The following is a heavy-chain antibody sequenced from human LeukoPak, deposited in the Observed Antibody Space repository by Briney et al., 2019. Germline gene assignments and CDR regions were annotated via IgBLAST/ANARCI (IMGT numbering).Heavy chain of an antibody. J-gene: IGHJ6*02. CDR1: GYTFTSYY. V-gene: IGHV1-46*01. Sequence: GASVKVSCKASGYTFTSYYMDWVRQAPGQGLKWMGIINPSGGSTSYAQKFQGRVTMTRDTSTSTVYMELSSLRSEDTAVYYCASAGIAVAGNYYGMDVWGQGTTVTVSS. CDR2: INPSGGST. D-gene: IGHD6-19*01. CDR3: ASAGIAVAGNYYGMDV.